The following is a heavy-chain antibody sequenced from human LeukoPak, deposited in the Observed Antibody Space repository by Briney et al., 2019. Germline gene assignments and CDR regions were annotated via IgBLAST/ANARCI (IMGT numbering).Heavy chain of an antibody. CDR3: ARDQRGYSYGLYYYYYGMDV. D-gene: IGHD5-18*01. J-gene: IGHJ6*02. Sequence: PSETLSLTCTVSGGSISSYYWSWIRQPAGKGLEWIGRIYTSGSTNYNPSLKSRVTMSVDTSKNQFSLKLSSVTAADTAVYYCARDQRGYSYGLYYYYYGMDVWGQGTTVTVSS. CDR1: GGSISSYY. CDR2: IYTSGST. V-gene: IGHV4-4*07.